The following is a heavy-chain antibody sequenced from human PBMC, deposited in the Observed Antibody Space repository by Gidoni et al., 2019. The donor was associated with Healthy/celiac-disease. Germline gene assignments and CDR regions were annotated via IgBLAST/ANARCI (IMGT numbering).Heavy chain of an antibody. CDR3: ARYGDYVFDY. V-gene: IGHV4-39*01. CDR1: GGSISISSYD. J-gene: IGHJ4*02. Sequence: QLQLQESGPGLVKPSETLSLRCTASGGSISISSYDWGWLRQPPGKGLEWIGGIYYSGSSYYNPYLKSRVTISVDTSKNQFSLKLSSVTAADTAVYYCARYGDYVFDYWGQGTLVTVSS. D-gene: IGHD4-17*01. CDR2: IYYSGSS.